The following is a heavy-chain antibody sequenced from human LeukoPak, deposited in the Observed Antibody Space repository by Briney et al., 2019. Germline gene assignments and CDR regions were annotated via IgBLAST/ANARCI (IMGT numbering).Heavy chain of an antibody. J-gene: IGHJ4*02. Sequence: GGSLRLSCAASGFTFSSYSMNWVRQAPGKGLEWVSSISGSSSSIYYADSVKGRFTIFRDNAKNSLYLQMNSMRAEDTAVYYCARAGSGRHWLVDFDYWGQGTLLNVSS. CDR3: ARAGSGRHWLVDFDY. D-gene: IGHD6-19*01. V-gene: IGHV3-21*01. CDR2: ISGSSSSI. CDR1: GFTFSSYS.